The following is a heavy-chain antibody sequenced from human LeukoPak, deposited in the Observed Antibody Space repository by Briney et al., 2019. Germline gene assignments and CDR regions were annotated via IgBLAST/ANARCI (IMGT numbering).Heavy chain of an antibody. Sequence: SEALSLTCTVSCGSISTYYWSWIRRHPGEGLEGSGYVYYSGSTDYNPSLNIRVTISVDTSKKQFSLKLSSATAADTAVSYCTTTNRDNFGDYFFDYWGQGTLVTVS. V-gene: IGHV4-59*01. CDR1: CGSISTYY. D-gene: IGHD4-17*01. CDR2: VYYSGST. J-gene: IGHJ4*02. CDR3: TTTNRDNFGDYFFDY.